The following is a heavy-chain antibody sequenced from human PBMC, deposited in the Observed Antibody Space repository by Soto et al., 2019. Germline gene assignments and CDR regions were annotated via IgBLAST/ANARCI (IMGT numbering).Heavy chain of an antibody. Sequence: GGSLRLSCAASGFTFDDYAMHWVRQAPGKGLEWVSVIYSGGSTYYADSVKGRFTISRDNSKNTLYLQMNSLRAEDTAVYYCARDGAADNAGYYYGMDVWGQGTTVNVSS. CDR3: ARDGAADNAGYYYGMDV. V-gene: IGHV3-53*01. CDR1: GFTFDDYA. CDR2: IYSGGST. J-gene: IGHJ6*02. D-gene: IGHD6-13*01.